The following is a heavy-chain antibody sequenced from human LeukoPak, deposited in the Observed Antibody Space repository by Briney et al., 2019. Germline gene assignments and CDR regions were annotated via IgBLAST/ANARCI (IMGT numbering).Heavy chain of an antibody. CDR3: ARDNYSGSRYFDY. D-gene: IGHD1-26*01. V-gene: IGHV3-48*03. CDR1: GFTFSSFE. Sequence: PGGSLRLSCAASGFTFSSFEMTWVRQAPGKGLEWISCISSSGSTRYYADSVKGRFTISRDDAKNSLYLQMDRLRAEDTAVYYCARDNYSGSRYFDYWGQGTLVTVSS. J-gene: IGHJ4*02. CDR2: ISSSGSTR.